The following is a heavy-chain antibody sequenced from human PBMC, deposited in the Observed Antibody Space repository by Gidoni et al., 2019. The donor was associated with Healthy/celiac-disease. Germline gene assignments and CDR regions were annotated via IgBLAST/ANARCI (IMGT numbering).Heavy chain of an antibody. J-gene: IGHJ3*02. Sequence: SWVRQAPGKGLEWVSVIYSGGSTYYADSVKGRFTISRDNSKNTLYLQMNSLRAEDTAVYYCAREKEYSSSFLSSSDAFDIWGQGTMVTVSS. D-gene: IGHD6-6*01. CDR2: IYSGGST. CDR3: AREKEYSSSFLSSSDAFDI. V-gene: IGHV3-53*01.